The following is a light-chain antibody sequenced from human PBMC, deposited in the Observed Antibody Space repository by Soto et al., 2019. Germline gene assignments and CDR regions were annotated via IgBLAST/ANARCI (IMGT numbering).Light chain of an antibody. V-gene: IGLV1-44*01. CDR3: ATWDDSLNGVV. CDR2: SNA. J-gene: IGLJ2*01. CDR1: SSSIGSNA. Sequence: QAVVTQPPSASGTPGQRVSISCSGTSSSIGSNAVNWYQRLPGTAPKLLIYSNALRPSGVPGRFSGSKSGTSASLAISGLQSEDEADYYCATWDDSLNGVVFGGGTKVTVL.